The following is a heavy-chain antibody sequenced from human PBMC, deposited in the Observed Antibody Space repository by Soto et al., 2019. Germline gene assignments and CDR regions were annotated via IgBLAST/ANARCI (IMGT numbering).Heavy chain of an antibody. V-gene: IGHV5-51*01. Sequence: PGESLKISCKGSGYSFTSYWIGWVRQMPGKGLEWMGIIYPGDSDTRYSPSFQGQVTISADKSISTAYLQWSSLKASDTAMYYCARPMVRGAKYYYYGMDVWGQGTTVTVSS. D-gene: IGHD3-10*01. J-gene: IGHJ6*02. CDR3: ARPMVRGAKYYYYGMDV. CDR1: GYSFTSYW. CDR2: IYPGDSDT.